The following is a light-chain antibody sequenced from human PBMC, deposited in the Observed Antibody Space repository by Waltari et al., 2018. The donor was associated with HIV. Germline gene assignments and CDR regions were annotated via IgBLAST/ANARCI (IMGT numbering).Light chain of an antibody. CDR2: RAS. CDR3: QQYTSYCD. Sequence: DIQMTLSPSTLAASVGDTVTITCRASRSISSWLAWYQQKPGKAPKLLIYRASSLESGVPSRFSGSGSGTEFTLTITSLQPDDFATYYCQQYTSYCDFGQGTKLEIK. V-gene: IGKV1-5*03. J-gene: IGKJ2*01. CDR1: RSISSW.